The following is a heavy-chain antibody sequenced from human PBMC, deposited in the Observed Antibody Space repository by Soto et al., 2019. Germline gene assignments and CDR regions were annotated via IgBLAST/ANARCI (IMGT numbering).Heavy chain of an antibody. CDR1: GFTFRSYG. D-gene: IGHD6-13*01. V-gene: IGHV3-33*01. Sequence: QVQLVESGGGVVQPGRSLRLSCVASGFTFRSYGMHWVRQAPGKGLEWVAVIWYDGSNKYYADSVKGRFTIFRDNSKNTVYLQMNSLRDEDTAVYYCARNIGTPPRHFDYWGQGTLVTVSS. J-gene: IGHJ4*02. CDR3: ARNIGTPPRHFDY. CDR2: IWYDGSNK.